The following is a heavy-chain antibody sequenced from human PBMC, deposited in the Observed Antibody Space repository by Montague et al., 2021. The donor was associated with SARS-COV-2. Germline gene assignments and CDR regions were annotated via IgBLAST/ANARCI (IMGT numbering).Heavy chain of an antibody. V-gene: IGHV2-70*01. CDR1: GFSLSTGGMC. Sequence: PVLVKPTQTLTLTCTFSGFSLSTGGMCVSWIRQPPGKALEWLALIDWDDDKYYSTSLKTRLTISKDTSKNQVVLTMTNMDPVDTATYYCARMEAAAVGIGSLQYYGMDVWGQGTTVTVSS. CDR3: ARMEAAAVGIGSLQYYGMDV. D-gene: IGHD6-13*01. CDR2: IDWDDDK. J-gene: IGHJ6*02.